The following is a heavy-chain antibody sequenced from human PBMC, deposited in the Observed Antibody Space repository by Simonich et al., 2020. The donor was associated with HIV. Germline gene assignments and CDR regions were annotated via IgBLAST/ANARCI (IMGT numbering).Heavy chain of an antibody. CDR2: IDDRGSP. J-gene: IGHJ3*02. Sequence: QVQLQQWGAGLLKPSETLSLTCAVYGGSSSGYYWSWIRQPPGKGLEWIGDIDDRGSPNYRPPIKSRVTRSLDTSKNQFSLKMSSVTAADTAVYYCARHSGYADAFDIWGQGTMITVSS. CDR1: GGSSSGYY. D-gene: IGHD5-12*01. CDR3: ARHSGYADAFDI. V-gene: IGHV4-34*01.